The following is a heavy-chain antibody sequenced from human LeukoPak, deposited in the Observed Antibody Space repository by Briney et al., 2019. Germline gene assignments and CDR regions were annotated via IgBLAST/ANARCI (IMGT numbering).Heavy chain of an antibody. Sequence: GGSLRLSCAASGFTFSGSAMHWVRQASGKGLEWVGRIRSKANSYATAYAASVKGRFTISRDDSKNTAYLQMNSLKTEDTAVYYCTALAAAGTGSFDYWGQGTLVTVSS. CDR3: TALAAAGTGSFDY. CDR1: GFTFSGSA. D-gene: IGHD6-13*01. J-gene: IGHJ4*02. V-gene: IGHV3-73*01. CDR2: IRSKANSYAT.